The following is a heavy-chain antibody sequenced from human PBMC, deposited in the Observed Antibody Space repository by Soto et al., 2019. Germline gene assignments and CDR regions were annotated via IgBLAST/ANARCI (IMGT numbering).Heavy chain of an antibody. J-gene: IGHJ6*03. CDR1: GFTFSSYA. Sequence: GGSLRLSCAASGFTFSSYAISWVRQAPGKGLEWVSAISGSGGSTYYADSVKGRFTISRDNSKNTLYLQMNSLRAEDTAVYYCAKGLFAPFYYYYYYMDVWGKGTTVTVSS. D-gene: IGHD3-16*01. V-gene: IGHV3-23*01. CDR3: AKGLFAPFYYYYYYMDV. CDR2: ISGSGGST.